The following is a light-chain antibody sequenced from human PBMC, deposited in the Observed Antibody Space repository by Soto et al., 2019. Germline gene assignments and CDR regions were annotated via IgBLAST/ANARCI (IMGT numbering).Light chain of an antibody. CDR3: QQSYSTPRT. J-gene: IGKJ2*02. V-gene: IGKV1-39*01. CDR2: AAS. Sequence: DIQMTQSPYSLSASVGDRVTITCRASQSISTYLNWYQQKVGKASKLLIYAASSLQRGVPSRFSSNGSGTDFTLTISSQQPEDYATYYCQQSYSTPRTFGQGTKLEIK. CDR1: QSISTY.